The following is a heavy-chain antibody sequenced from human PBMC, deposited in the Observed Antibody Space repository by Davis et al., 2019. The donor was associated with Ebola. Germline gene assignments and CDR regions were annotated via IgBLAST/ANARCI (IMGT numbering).Heavy chain of an antibody. CDR1: GFNISAFW. CDR2: INGDGSRI. V-gene: IGHV3-74*01. Sequence: PGGSLRLSCAASGFNISAFWMHWVRHAPGKGLEWVSRINGDGSRIYFADSVKGRFSISRDSANTLHLHMNSLRAGDTAVYYCARDRSGSSYPFDSWGQGTLVTVSS. D-gene: IGHD1-26*01. CDR3: ARDRSGSSYPFDS. J-gene: IGHJ4*02.